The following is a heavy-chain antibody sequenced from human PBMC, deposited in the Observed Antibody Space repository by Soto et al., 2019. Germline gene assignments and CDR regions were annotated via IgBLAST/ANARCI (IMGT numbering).Heavy chain of an antibody. V-gene: IGHV1-69*13. CDR1: GGTFSSYA. Sequence: SVKVSCKASGGTFSSYAISWVRQAPGQGLEWMGGIIPIFGTANYAQKFQGRVTITADESTSTAYMELSSLRSEDTAVYSCARDQNGYSYGLIGNWFDPWGQGTLVTVSS. CDR3: ARDQNGYSYGLIGNWFDP. D-gene: IGHD5-18*01. J-gene: IGHJ5*02. CDR2: IIPIFGTA.